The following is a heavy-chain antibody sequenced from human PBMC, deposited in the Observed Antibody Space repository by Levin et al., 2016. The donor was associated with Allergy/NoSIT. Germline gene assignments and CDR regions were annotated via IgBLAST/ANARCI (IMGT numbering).Heavy chain of an antibody. J-gene: IGHJ5*02. Sequence: WVRQAPGQGLEWMGIINPSGGSTSYAQKFQGRVTMTRDTSTSTVYMELSSLRSEDTAVYYCASSGSYNNWFDPWGQGTLVTVSS. V-gene: IGHV1-46*03. D-gene: IGHD1-26*01. CDR2: INPSGGST. CDR3: ASSGSYNNWFDP.